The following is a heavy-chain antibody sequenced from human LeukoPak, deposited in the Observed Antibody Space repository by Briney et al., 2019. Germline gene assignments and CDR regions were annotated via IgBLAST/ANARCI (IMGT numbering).Heavy chain of an antibody. Sequence: SETLSLTCTVSGGSISSSSYYWGWIRQPPGKGLEWIGSIYYSGSTYYNPSLKSRVTISVDTSKNQFSLKLSSVTAADTAVYYCARENYDRNNWFDPWGQGTLVTVSS. V-gene: IGHV4-39*07. CDR3: ARENYDRNNWFDP. CDR2: IYYSGST. D-gene: IGHD3-22*01. CDR1: GGSISSSSYY. J-gene: IGHJ5*02.